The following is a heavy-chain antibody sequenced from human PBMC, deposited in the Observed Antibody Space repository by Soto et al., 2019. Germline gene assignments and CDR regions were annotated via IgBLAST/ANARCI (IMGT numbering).Heavy chain of an antibody. D-gene: IGHD1-26*01. CDR3: ATERWEDAFDI. CDR1: GYTFTSYD. V-gene: IGHV1-8*01. Sequence: QEQLVQSGAEVKKPGASVKVSCKASGYTFTSYDITWVRQATGQGLEWMGWMNPNNGNTGYAQKYQGXXTXTXTTSISTAYMELSSLRSEDTAVYYCATERWEDAFDIWGQGTMVTVSS. J-gene: IGHJ3*02. CDR2: MNPNNGNT.